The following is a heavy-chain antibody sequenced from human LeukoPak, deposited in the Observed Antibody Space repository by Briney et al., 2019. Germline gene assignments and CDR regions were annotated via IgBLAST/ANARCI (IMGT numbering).Heavy chain of an antibody. V-gene: IGHV4-59*01. D-gene: IGHD3-22*01. CDR3: AIGWPVGCDSSGRDAFDI. J-gene: IGHJ3*02. Sequence: PSETLSLTCTVSGGSISSYYWSWIRQPPGKGLEWIGYIYYSGSTNYNPSLKSRVTISVDTSKNQFSLKLSSVTAAETAVYYCAIGWPVGCDSSGRDAFDIWGQGTMVTVSS. CDR1: GGSISSYY. CDR2: IYYSGST.